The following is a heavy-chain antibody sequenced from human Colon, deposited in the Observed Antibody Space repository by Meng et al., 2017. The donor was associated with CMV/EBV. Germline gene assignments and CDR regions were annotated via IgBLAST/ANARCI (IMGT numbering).Heavy chain of an antibody. Sequence: GESLKISCGGSGFTFSSFEMNWVRQAPGKGLEWVAFISSRGDTTYYADSVKGRYTISRDNAKKSLYLQMNSLRAEDTAVYYCARECWSGYIGYYDYGIDAWGQGTTVTVSS. CDR2: ISSRGDTT. V-gene: IGHV3-48*03. J-gene: IGHJ6*02. CDR1: GFTFSSFE. D-gene: IGHD3-3*01. CDR3: ARECWSGYIGYYDYGIDA.